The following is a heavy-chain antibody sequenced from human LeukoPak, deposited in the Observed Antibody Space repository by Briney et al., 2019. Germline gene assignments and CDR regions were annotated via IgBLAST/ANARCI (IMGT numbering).Heavy chain of an antibody. CDR2: IKSKTDGGTT. CDR1: GFTFSNAW. J-gene: IGHJ5*02. CDR3: SPTRSYYCLALDH. V-gene: IGHV3-15*01. Sequence: PGGSLRLSCAASGFTFSNAWMSWVRQAPGKGLEWVGRIKSKTDGGTTDYAAPVKGRFTISRDDSKNTLYLQMNSLKTEDTAVYYCSPTRSYYCLALDHWGQGTLVTVSS. D-gene: IGHD1-26*01.